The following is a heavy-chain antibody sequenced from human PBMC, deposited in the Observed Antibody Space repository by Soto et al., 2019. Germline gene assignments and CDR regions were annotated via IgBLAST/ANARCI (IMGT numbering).Heavy chain of an antibody. CDR3: ATEQCGGGSCYSRYYYYMDV. CDR2: ISSSSSTI. CDR1: GFTFSSYS. Sequence: GGSLRLSCAASGFTFSSYSMNWVRQAPGKGLEWVSYISSSSSTIYYADSVKGRFTISRDNTKNSLYLQMNSLRAEDTAVYYCATEQCGGGSCYSRYYYYMDVWGKGTTVTVSS. D-gene: IGHD2-15*01. J-gene: IGHJ6*03. V-gene: IGHV3-48*01.